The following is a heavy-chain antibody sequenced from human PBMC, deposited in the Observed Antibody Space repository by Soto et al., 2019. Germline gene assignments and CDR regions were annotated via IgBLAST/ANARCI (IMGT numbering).Heavy chain of an antibody. J-gene: IGHJ4*02. CDR1: GGTFSSYA. V-gene: IGHV1-69*01. D-gene: IGHD3-10*01. Sequence: QVQLVQSGAEVKKPGSSVKVSCRASGGTFSSYAISWVRQAPGQGLEWMGGIIPIFGTANYAQKFQGRVTITADESTSTAYMELSSLRSEDTAVYYCARDNWPPMVRGVILDYWGQGTLVTVSS. CDR3: ARDNWPPMVRGVILDY. CDR2: IIPIFGTA.